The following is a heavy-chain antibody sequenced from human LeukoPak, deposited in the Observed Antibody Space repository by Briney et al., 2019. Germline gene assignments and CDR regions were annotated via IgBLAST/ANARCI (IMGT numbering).Heavy chain of an antibody. V-gene: IGHV1-18*01. CDR3: ARDPLRFSPTVPYYYYMDV. D-gene: IGHD3-16*01. J-gene: IGHJ6*03. CDR2: ISAYNGNT. Sequence: GASVKVSCKASGYTFTSYGISWVRQAPGQGLEWMGWISAYNGNTNYAQKLQGRVTMTTDTSTSTAYMELRSLRSDDTAVYYCARDPLRFSPTVPYYYYMDVWGKGTTVTVSS. CDR1: GYTFTSYG.